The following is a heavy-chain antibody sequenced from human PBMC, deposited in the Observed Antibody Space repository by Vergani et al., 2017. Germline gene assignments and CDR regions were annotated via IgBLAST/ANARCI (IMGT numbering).Heavy chain of an antibody. J-gene: IGHJ5*02. Sequence: QVQLQESGPGLVKASQTLSPTCSVPGAYVGSGGYYWSWVRQRPGMGLDWIGYIYYSGTTYYNPSLESRLTISLDTSENHLSLKLSPVTAADTAVYFCKRHWAVVAANNWFDPWGQGTLVTVSS. V-gene: IGHV4-31*03. CDR1: GAYVGSGGYY. CDR2: IYYSGTT. D-gene: IGHD2-15*01. CDR3: KRHWAVVAANNWFDP.